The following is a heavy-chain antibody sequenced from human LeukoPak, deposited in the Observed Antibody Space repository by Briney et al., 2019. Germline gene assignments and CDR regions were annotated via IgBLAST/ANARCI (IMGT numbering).Heavy chain of an antibody. CDR1: GFTFSSYA. Sequence: GGSLRLSRAASGFTFSSYAMSWVRQAPGKGLEWVSAISGSGGSTYYADSVKGRFTISRDNSENTLYLQMNSLRAEDTAVYYCAKDGWIQLRPYYYYGMDVWGQGTTVTVSS. J-gene: IGHJ6*02. CDR2: ISGSGGST. CDR3: AKDGWIQLRPYYYYGMDV. V-gene: IGHV3-23*01. D-gene: IGHD5-18*01.